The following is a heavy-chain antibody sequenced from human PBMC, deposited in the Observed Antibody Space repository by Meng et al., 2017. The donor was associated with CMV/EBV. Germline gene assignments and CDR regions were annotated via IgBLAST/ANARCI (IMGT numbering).Heavy chain of an antibody. CDR3: ARDDFDYYGMDV. V-gene: IGHV3-30*04. J-gene: IGHJ6*02. CDR2: ISYDGSNK. Sequence: GGSLRLSCAASGSTFSSYAMSWVRQAPGKGLEWVAVISYDGSNKYYADSVKGRFTISRDNSKNTLYLQMNSLRAEDTAVYYCARDDFDYYGMDVWGQGTTVTVSS. D-gene: IGHD3/OR15-3a*01. CDR1: GSTFSSYA.